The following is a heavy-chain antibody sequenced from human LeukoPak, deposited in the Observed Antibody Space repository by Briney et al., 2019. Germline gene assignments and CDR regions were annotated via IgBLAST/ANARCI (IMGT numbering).Heavy chain of an antibody. Sequence: SETLSLTCAVYGESLSNYYWGWIRQPPGKGLEWIGSIYHSGSTYYNPSLKSRVTISVDTSKNQFSLKLSSVTAADTAVYYCARGDGYNKRHWGQGTLVTVSS. D-gene: IGHD5-24*01. CDR3: ARGDGYNKRH. V-gene: IGHV4-38-2*01. J-gene: IGHJ4*02. CDR1: GESLSNYY. CDR2: IYHSGST.